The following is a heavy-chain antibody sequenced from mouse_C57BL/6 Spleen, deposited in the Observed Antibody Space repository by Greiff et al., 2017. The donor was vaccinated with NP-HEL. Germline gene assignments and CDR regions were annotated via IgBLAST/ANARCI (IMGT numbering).Heavy chain of an antibody. CDR2: ISGGGGNT. CDR1: GFTFSSYT. V-gene: IGHV5-9*01. D-gene: IGHD2-3*01. Sequence: DVKLVESGGGLVKPGGSLKLSCAASGFTFSSYTMSWVRQTPEKRLEWVATISGGGGNTYYPDSVKGRFTISRDNAKNTLYLQMSSLRSEDTALYYCARHPDDGYYTFDYWGQGTTLTVSS. J-gene: IGHJ2*01. CDR3: ARHPDDGYYTFDY.